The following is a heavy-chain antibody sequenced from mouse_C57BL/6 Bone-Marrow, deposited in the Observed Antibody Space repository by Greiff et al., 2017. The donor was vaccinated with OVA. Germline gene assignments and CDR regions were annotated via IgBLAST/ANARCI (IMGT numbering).Heavy chain of an antibody. CDR1: GFTFSSYG. Sequence: EVHLVESGGDLVKPGGSLKLSCAASGFTFSSYGMSWVRQTPDKRLEWVATISSGGSYTYYPDSVKGRFTISRDNAKNTLYLQMSSLKSEDTAMYYCARHRLLSFAYWGQGTLVTVSA. D-gene: IGHD2-12*01. CDR3: ARHRLLSFAY. V-gene: IGHV5-6*01. J-gene: IGHJ3*01. CDR2: ISSGGSYT.